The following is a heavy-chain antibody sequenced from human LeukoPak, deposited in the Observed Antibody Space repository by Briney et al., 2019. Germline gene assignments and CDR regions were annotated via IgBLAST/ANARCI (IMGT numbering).Heavy chain of an antibody. J-gene: IGHJ4*02. Sequence: GASVTVSCKASGGTCSSYAISWVRHAPGQGLEWMGRIIPILGIANYAQKFQGRVTITADKSTSTAYMELSSLRSEDTAVYYCARESFDTACGYWGQGTLVTVSS. CDR3: ARESFDTACGY. V-gene: IGHV1-69*04. D-gene: IGHD5-18*01. CDR2: IIPILGIA. CDR1: GGTCSSYA.